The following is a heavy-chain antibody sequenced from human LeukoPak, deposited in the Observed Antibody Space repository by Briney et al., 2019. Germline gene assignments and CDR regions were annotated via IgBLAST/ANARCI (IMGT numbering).Heavy chain of an antibody. CDR2: ISYDGSNK. Sequence: GGSLRLSCAASGFTFSSYAMHWVRQAPGKGLEWVAVISYDGSNKYYADSVKGRFTISRDNAKNSLYLQMNSLRAEDTAVYYCARDRGRRRLAFDIWGQGTMVTVSS. D-gene: IGHD6-25*01. CDR3: ARDRGRRRLAFDI. V-gene: IGHV3-30*04. J-gene: IGHJ3*02. CDR1: GFTFSSYA.